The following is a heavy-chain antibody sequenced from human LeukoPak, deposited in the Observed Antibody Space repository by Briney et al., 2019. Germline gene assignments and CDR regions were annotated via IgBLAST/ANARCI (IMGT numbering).Heavy chain of an antibody. CDR1: GFNFANHA. CDR2: ISGGGDIT. V-gene: IGHV3-23*01. J-gene: IGHJ4*02. CDR3: VREDTPATANY. D-gene: IGHD2-21*02. Sequence: TGGSLRLSSAASGFNFANHAMSWVRQTAGKGLEWVSAISGGGDITYYADSVKGRFTISRDNSKDTLFLQMHSLRPGDTAVYYCVREDTPATANYWGQGTLVTISS.